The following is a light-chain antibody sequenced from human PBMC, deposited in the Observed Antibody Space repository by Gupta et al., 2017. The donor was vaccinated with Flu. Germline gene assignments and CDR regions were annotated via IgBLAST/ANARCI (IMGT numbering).Light chain of an antibody. CDR3: QQRHQWPET. CDR1: QNINSD. J-gene: IGKJ2*01. V-gene: IGKV3-11*01. CDR2: GAS. Sequence: DIVLTQSPATLSLSPGERATLSCRASQNINSDLAWYQQKPAQPPRLPIYGASNRATGIPARFSGGGSGTDFTVTISSLEPEDVAVYHCQQRHQWPETFGQGTKLEIK.